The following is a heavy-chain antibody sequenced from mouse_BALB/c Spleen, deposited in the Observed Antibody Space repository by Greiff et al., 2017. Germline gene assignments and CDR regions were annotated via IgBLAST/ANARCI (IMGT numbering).Heavy chain of an antibody. V-gene: IGHV5-9-4*01. CDR2: ISSGGSYT. CDR1: GFTFSSYA. D-gene: IGHD2-14*01. J-gene: IGHJ3*01. CDR3: ARAYYRYLFAY. Sequence: EVQLVESGGGLVKPGGSLKLSCAASGFTFSSYAMSWVRQSPEKRLEWVAEISSGGSYTYYPDTVTGRFTISRDNAKNTLYLEMSSLRSEDTAMYYCARAYYRYLFAYWGQGTLVTVSA.